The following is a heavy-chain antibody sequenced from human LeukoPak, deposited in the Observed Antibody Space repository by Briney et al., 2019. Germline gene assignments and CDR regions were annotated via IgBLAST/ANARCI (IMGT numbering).Heavy chain of an antibody. CDR1: GGSISSSSYY. Sequence: SETLSLTCTVSGGSISSSSYYWGWIRQPPGKGLEWIGSIYYSGSTYYNPSLKSRVTISVDTSKNQFSLKLSSVTAADTAVYYCASRSGWRYFDYWGQGTLVTVSS. V-gene: IGHV4-39*07. CDR2: IYYSGST. J-gene: IGHJ4*02. D-gene: IGHD6-19*01. CDR3: ASRSGWRYFDY.